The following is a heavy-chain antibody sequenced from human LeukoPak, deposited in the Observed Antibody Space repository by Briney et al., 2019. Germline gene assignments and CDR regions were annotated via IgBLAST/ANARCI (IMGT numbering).Heavy chain of an antibody. J-gene: IGHJ5*02. CDR3: ARRTVAGTMVWWFDP. CDR2: INHSGST. D-gene: IGHD6-19*01. V-gene: IGHV4-30-2*01. Sequence: PSETLSLTCAVSGGSISSGDFPWSWIRQPPGKGLEWIGEINHSGSTNYNPSLKSRVTISVDTSKNQFSLKLSSVTAADTAVYYCARRTVAGTMVWWFDPWGQGTLVTVSS. CDR1: GGSISSGDFP.